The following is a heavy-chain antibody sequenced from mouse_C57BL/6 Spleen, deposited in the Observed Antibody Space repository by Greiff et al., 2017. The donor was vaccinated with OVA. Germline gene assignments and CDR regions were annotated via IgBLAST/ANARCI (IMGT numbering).Heavy chain of an antibody. D-gene: IGHD4-1*02. CDR2: ISNGGGST. CDR1: GFTFSDYY. Sequence: DVHLVESGGGLVQPGGSLKLSCAASGFTFSDYYMYWVRQTPEKRLEWVAYISNGGGSTYYPDTVKGRFTISRDNAKNTLYLQMSRLKSEDTAMYYCARSDGATGSYAMDYWGQGTSVTVSS. V-gene: IGHV5-12*01. J-gene: IGHJ4*01. CDR3: ARSDGATGSYAMDY.